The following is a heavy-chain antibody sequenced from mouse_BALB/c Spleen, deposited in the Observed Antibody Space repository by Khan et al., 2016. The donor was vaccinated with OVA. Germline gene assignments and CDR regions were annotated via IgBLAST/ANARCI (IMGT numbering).Heavy chain of an antibody. V-gene: IGHV5-6-3*01. D-gene: IGHD2-3*01. CDR2: ISSNGGIT. Sequence: EVELVESGGGIVQPGGSLKLSCAASGFTFSNYGMSWVRQTPDKRLELVAIISSNGGITYYPDSVKGRFTISRDNAKNTLYLQMSSLKSEDTAMYYCARGLYDGYYDYYAMDYWGQGTSVTVSS. CDR1: GFTFSNYG. CDR3: ARGLYDGYYDYYAMDY. J-gene: IGHJ4*01.